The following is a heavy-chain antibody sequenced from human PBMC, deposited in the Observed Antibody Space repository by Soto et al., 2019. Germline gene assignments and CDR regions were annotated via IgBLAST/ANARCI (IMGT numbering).Heavy chain of an antibody. D-gene: IGHD4-17*01. CDR1: GFIFSRYA. J-gene: IGHJ5*02. Sequence: QVQLVESGGGVVQPGRSLRLSCEASGFIFSRYAMHWVRQAPGKGLEWVALISDDGSTKYYADSVKGRFTISRDNSKNTLYLQMNSLSAEDTAVYYCTRADLTVTLSVFHPWGQGTLVTVSS. CDR2: ISDDGSTK. V-gene: IGHV3-30-3*01. CDR3: TRADLTVTLSVFHP.